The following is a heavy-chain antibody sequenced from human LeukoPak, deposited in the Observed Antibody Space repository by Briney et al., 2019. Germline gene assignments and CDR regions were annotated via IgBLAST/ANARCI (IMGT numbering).Heavy chain of an antibody. V-gene: IGHV1-18*01. CDR3: ARERARSGSRYAFDI. CDR2: ISAYNGNT. Sequence: ASVKVSCKASGYTFSSYGISWVRQAPGQGLEWMGWISAYNGNTNYAQKLQGRVTMTTDTSTSTAYMELRGLRSDDTAVYYCARERARSGSRYAFDIWGQGTMVTVPS. D-gene: IGHD1-26*01. CDR1: GYTFSSYG. J-gene: IGHJ3*02.